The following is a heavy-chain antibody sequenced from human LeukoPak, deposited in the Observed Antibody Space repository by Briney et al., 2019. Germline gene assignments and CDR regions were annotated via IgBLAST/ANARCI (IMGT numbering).Heavy chain of an antibody. CDR2: IYYSGST. CDR1: GGSISSSSYY. V-gene: IGHV4-39*01. D-gene: IGHD2-2*01. CDR3: ARRVSGYQLLWNWFDP. J-gene: IGHJ5*02. Sequence: SETLSLTCTVSGGSISSSSYYWGWIRQPPGKGLEWIGCIYYSGSTYYNPSLKSRVTISVDTSKNQFSLKLSSVTAADTAVYYCARRVSGYQLLWNWFDPWGQGTLVTVSS.